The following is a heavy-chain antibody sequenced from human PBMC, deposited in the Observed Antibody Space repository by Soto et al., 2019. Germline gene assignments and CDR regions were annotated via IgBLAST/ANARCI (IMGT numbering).Heavy chain of an antibody. J-gene: IGHJ6*03. Sequence: GGSLRLSCAASGFTFSSYWMHWVRQAPGKGLVWVSRINSDGSSTSYADSVKGRFTISRDNAKNTLYLQMNSLRAEDTDVYYCERRNGVVVAARGYYYYYYMDVWGKGTAVSVSS. V-gene: IGHV3-74*01. CDR2: INSDGSST. CDR3: ERRNGVVVAARGYYYYYYMDV. CDR1: GFTFSSYW. D-gene: IGHD2-15*01.